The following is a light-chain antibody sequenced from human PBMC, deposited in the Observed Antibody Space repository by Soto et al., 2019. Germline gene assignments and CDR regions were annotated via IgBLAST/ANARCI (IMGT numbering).Light chain of an antibody. Sequence: QSALTQPASVSGSPGQSITISCTGTSSDVGGYNYVSWYQQHPGKAPKLMIYEVSNRPSGVSNRFSGSKSGNTASLTISGLQAEDEADYYCSSYTSGSTSVFGTGTKV. CDR2: EVS. CDR1: SSDVGGYNY. J-gene: IGLJ1*01. V-gene: IGLV2-14*01. CDR3: SSYTSGSTSV.